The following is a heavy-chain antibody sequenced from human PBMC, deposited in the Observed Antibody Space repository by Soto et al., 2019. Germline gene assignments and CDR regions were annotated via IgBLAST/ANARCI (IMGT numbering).Heavy chain of an antibody. CDR2: INPATGAA. V-gene: IGHV1-2*02. J-gene: IGHJ3*02. Sequence: QLHLVQSGAVVKKPGASVTVSCSASGYPVTAYYMHWVRQAPGRGLEWMGGINPATGAAKYTQTLQGRVTMTRDTSTSTVVMELSGLTSEDTAGLYCARGGGVGVAGSAAFDMWGQGTLVTVSS. D-gene: IGHD3-3*01. CDR3: ARGGGVGVAGSAAFDM. CDR1: GYPVTAYY.